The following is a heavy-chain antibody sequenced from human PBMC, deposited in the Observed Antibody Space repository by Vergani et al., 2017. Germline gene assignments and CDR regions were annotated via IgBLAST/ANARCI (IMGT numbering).Heavy chain of an antibody. CDR1: GGSITSSSYY. J-gene: IGHJ4*02. Sequence: QLHLQESGPGLVKPSETLSLTCTVSGGSITSSSYYWGWIRQPPGKGLEWIGNIYHSGGAYYNPSLKGRVTISVDTSKNQFSLEVTSVTAADTAVYYCARAMGGYCSSTSCPFDYWGQGTLVTVSS. CDR2: IYHSGGA. CDR3: ARAMGGYCSSTSCPFDY. V-gene: IGHV4-39*01. D-gene: IGHD2-2*01.